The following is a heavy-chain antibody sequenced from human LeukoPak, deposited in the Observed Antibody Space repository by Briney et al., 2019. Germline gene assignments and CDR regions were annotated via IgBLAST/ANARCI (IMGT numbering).Heavy chain of an antibody. CDR1: GFTFSSYA. CDR3: TKWSTSGSYYTE. Sequence: GRSLRLSCAASGFTFSSYAMHWVRQAPGKGLEWVANIRQDGGEDHYVDSVKGRFTISRDNARSSLYLQMNSLRVEDTAVYYCTKWSTSGSYYTEWGQGTLVTVSS. J-gene: IGHJ4*02. CDR2: IRQDGGED. D-gene: IGHD3-10*01. V-gene: IGHV3-7*01.